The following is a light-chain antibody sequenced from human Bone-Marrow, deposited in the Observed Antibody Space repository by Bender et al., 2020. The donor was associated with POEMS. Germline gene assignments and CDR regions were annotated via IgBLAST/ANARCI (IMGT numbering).Light chain of an antibody. CDR3: SLVVGRKNSWV. CDR1: NSDVGPYNY. Sequence: QSALTQPASVSGSPGQSISVSCTATNSDVGPYNYVSWYQQHPGKAPKLMIYEGSKRPSGVSNRFSGSKSGNTSSLTISGLQAEDEADYYCSLVVGRKNSWVFGGGTKLTVL. CDR2: EGS. V-gene: IGLV2-23*01. J-gene: IGLJ3*02.